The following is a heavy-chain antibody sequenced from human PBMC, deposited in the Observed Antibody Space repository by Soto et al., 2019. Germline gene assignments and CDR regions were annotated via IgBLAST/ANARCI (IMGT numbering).Heavy chain of an antibody. CDR1: GFNFSNYG. J-gene: IGHJ4*02. CDR3: ARDSPRCADLSS. V-gene: IGHV3-33*01. Sequence: QVQLVESGGGVVRPERSLRLSCEASGFNFSNYGLHWVRQAPGKGLEWVAFIWYDGSIKSYADFVKGRFTISRDNSNNTLSLQMTSLRAADTAVYYCARDSPRCADLSSCGRGTPVTFSS. CDR2: IWYDGSIK. D-gene: IGHD2-8*01.